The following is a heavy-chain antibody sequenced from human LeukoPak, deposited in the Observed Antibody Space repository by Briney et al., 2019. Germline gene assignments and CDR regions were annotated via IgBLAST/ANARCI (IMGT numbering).Heavy chain of an antibody. CDR3: AQGYSSGWYPH. CDR2: ISVDGESA. CDR1: GFSVSTSG. J-gene: IGHJ4*02. V-gene: IGHV3-23*01. D-gene: IGHD6-19*01. Sequence: GGSLRLSCTVSGFSVSTSGMSWVRQAQGKGLQTISAISVDGESAYYADSVKGRFTTSRDNSQNTLYLQMNNLRVEDTAVYYCAQGYSSGWYPHWGQGSLVSVSS.